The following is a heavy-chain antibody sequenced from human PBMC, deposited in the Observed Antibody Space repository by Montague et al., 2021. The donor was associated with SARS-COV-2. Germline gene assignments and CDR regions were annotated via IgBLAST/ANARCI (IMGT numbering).Heavy chain of an antibody. Sequence: SETLSLTCAVYGESFSGFFWGWIRQPPGKGLEWIADINDRGVTNYNYNPSLGSRVTISADTSKNQFSLKLRSVTAADTAVYYCARWDPQTLTVISLRGKSANDYWGQGTLVTVSS. V-gene: IGHV4-34*01. J-gene: IGHJ4*02. CDR1: GESFSGFF. CDR2: INDRGVTNY. CDR3: ARWDPQTLTVISLRGKSANDY. D-gene: IGHD4-11*01.